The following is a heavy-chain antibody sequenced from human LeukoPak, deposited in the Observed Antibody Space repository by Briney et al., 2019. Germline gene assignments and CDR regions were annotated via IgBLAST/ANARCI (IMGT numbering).Heavy chain of an antibody. Sequence: SETLSLTCTVSGGSISSYYWSWIRQPPGKGLEWIGYIYYSGSTNYDPSLKSRVTISVDTSKNQFSLKLSSVTAADTAVYYCARFGSPVLYYFDYWGQGTLVTVSS. J-gene: IGHJ4*02. CDR1: GGSISSYY. CDR2: IYYSGST. D-gene: IGHD2-8*02. CDR3: ARFGSPVLYYFDY. V-gene: IGHV4-59*01.